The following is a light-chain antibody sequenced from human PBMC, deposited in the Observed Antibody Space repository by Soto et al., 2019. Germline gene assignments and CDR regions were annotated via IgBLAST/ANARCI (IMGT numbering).Light chain of an antibody. V-gene: IGKV3-15*01. Sequence: EIVMTQSPATLSVSAGERATLSCRASQSVGRNLAWYQQKPGQAPRLLIYGASTRATDVPARFSGSGSGSEYALTISSLQSDDSAGYYCQQFNTWPPATFGGGTRVESK. J-gene: IGKJ4*01. CDR1: QSVGRN. CDR3: QQFNTWPPAT. CDR2: GAS.